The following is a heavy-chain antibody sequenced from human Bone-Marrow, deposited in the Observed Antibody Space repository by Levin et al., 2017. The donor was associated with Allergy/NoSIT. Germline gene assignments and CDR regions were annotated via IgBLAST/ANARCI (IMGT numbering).Heavy chain of an antibody. V-gene: IGHV1-69*06. Sequence: PVASVKVSCKASGGTFSSYAISWVRQAPGQGLEWMGGIIPIFGTANYAQKFQGRVTITADKSTSTAYMELSSLRSEDTAVYYCAQGSGIAAPFDYWGQGTLVTVSS. CDR3: AQGSGIAAPFDY. CDR1: GGTFSSYA. CDR2: IIPIFGTA. J-gene: IGHJ4*02. D-gene: IGHD6-13*01.